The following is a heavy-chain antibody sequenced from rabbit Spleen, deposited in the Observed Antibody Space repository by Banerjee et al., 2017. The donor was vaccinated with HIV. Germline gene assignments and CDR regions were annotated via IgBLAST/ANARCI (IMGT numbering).Heavy chain of an antibody. J-gene: IGHJ2*01. CDR3: ARNYVNVFDP. CDR1: SFSSNW. Sequence: SFSSNWICWVRQAPGKGLEWIACIDTSDGDTDYANWPKGRFTISKASSTTVTLKMTSLTAADTATYFCARNYVNVFDPWGPGTLVTVS. V-gene: IGHV1S45*01. D-gene: IGHD1-1*01. CDR2: IDTSDGDT.